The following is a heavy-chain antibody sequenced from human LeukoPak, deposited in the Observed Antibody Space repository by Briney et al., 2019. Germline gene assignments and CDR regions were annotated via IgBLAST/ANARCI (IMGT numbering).Heavy chain of an antibody. J-gene: IGHJ4*02. CDR2: IYYSGST. D-gene: IGHD6-13*01. V-gene: IGHV4-59*01. CDR1: GGSISGYY. CDR3: ARGEYSSSWYRPYYFDY. Sequence: SETLSLTCTVSGGSISGYYWSWIRQPPGRGLEWIGYIYYSGSTNYNPSLKSRATISVDTSRNQFSLKLSSVTAADTAVYYCARGEYSSSWYRPYYFDYWGQGTLVTVSS.